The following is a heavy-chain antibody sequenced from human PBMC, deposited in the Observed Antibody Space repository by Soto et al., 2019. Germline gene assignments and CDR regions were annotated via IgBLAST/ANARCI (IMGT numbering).Heavy chain of an antibody. CDR3: VRHGNGTPFYFDF. V-gene: IGHV5-10-1*03. D-gene: IGHD2-8*01. Sequence: EVQLVKSGAEVKKPGESLTISCKGSGYHFIGYWIRWVRQMPVKGLEWVGRIDPSDSYTSYSPSFEGHVTISVDKSINTAYLQLRSLQASDTAKYYCVRHGNGTPFYFDFWGRGTLVPVSS. J-gene: IGHJ4*02. CDR1: GYHFIGYW. CDR2: IDPSDSYT.